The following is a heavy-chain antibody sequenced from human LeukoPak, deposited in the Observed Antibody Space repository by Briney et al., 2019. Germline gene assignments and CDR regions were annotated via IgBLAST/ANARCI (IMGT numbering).Heavy chain of an antibody. CDR3: ARRLLWFGTAYNWFDP. Sequence: PSETLSLTCTVSGGSISSYYWSWIRQPPGKGLEWIGYIYYSGSTNYNPSLKSRVTISVDTSKNQFSLKLSSVTAADTAVYYCARRLLWFGTAYNWFDPWGQGTLVTVSS. D-gene: IGHD3-10*01. CDR1: GGSISSYY. CDR2: IYYSGST. J-gene: IGHJ5*02. V-gene: IGHV4-59*12.